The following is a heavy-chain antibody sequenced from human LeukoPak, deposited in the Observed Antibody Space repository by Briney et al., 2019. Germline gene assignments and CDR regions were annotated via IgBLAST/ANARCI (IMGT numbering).Heavy chain of an antibody. CDR3: AKSSSSYYDTSGYLDY. Sequence: PGGSLRLSCAASGFTFGNYWMSWVRQAPGKGLEWVANIKQDESERYYVNSVKGRFTISRDNAKNSLYLQMNSLRAEDTAVYYCAKSSSSYYDTSGYLDYWGQGTLVTVSS. CDR2: IKQDESER. V-gene: IGHV3-7*01. J-gene: IGHJ4*02. D-gene: IGHD3-22*01. CDR1: GFTFGNYW.